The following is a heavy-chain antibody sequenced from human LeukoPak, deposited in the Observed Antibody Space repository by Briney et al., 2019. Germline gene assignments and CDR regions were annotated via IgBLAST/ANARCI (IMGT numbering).Heavy chain of an antibody. V-gene: IGHV4-59*08. CDR2: IYYSGSGST. Sequence: PSETLSLTCAVSGVSISSYYWSWIRQPPGKGLDWIGYIYYSGSGSTNYNPSLKSRVTISVDTAKNQFSLRLSSVTATDTAVYYCARHRGPYSSGSYFFDYWGQGTLVTVSS. CDR1: GVSISSYY. J-gene: IGHJ4*02. D-gene: IGHD6-19*01. CDR3: ARHRGPYSSGSYFFDY.